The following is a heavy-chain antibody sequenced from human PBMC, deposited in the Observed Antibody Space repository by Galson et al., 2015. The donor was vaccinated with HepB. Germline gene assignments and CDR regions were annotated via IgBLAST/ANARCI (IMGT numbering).Heavy chain of an antibody. Sequence: SVKVSCKASGYTFTSYAMHWVRQAPGQRLEWMGWINAGNGNTKYSQKFQGRVTITRDTSASTAYMELSSLRSEDTAVYYCARTEVGYCSSTSCPPNFDYWGQGTLVTASS. J-gene: IGHJ4*02. V-gene: IGHV1-3*01. CDR3: ARTEVGYCSSTSCPPNFDY. D-gene: IGHD2-2*01. CDR2: INAGNGNT. CDR1: GYTFTSYA.